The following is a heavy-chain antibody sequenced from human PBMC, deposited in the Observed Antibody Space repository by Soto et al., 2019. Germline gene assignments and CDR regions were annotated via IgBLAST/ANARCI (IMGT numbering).Heavy chain of an antibody. J-gene: IGHJ4*02. D-gene: IGHD2-21*01. Sequence: EVQLVESGGGLVQPGGSLRLSCAASGFTFSTYWMHWVRQVPGEGLVWVSRISTDETSTSYLDSVKGRFTISRDNAMSTLYLQMNSLRVEDTAVYYCARVCGGDGCLGHVQWGQGTLVTVSS. CDR3: ARVCGGDGCLGHVQ. V-gene: IGHV3-74*01. CDR1: GFTFSTYW. CDR2: ISTDETST.